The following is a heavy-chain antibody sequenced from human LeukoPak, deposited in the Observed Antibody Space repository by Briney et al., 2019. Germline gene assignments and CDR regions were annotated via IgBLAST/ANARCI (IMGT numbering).Heavy chain of an antibody. CDR1: GFTFSDYY. J-gene: IGHJ6*03. D-gene: IGHD2-2*01. V-gene: IGHV3-11*01. Sequence: GGSLRLSCAASGFTFSDYYMSWIRQAPGKGLEWVSYISSSGSTIYYADSVKGRFTISRDNAKNSLYLQMNSLRAEDTAVYYCASERVGYCSSTSCLEGNYYYYMDVWGKGTTVTVSS. CDR2: ISSSGSTI. CDR3: ASERVGYCSSTSCLEGNYYYYMDV.